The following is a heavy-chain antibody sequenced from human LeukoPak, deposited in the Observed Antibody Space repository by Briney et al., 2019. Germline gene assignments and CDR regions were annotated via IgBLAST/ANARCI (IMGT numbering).Heavy chain of an antibody. D-gene: IGHD4-23*01. V-gene: IGHV4-39*07. CDR3: ARARRGNLDAFDI. CDR1: GGSISSSSYY. CDR2: IYYSGST. J-gene: IGHJ3*02. Sequence: RASETLSLTCTVSGGSISSSSYYWGWIRQPPGKGLEWIGSIYYSGSTYYNPSLKSRVTMSVDTSKNQFSLKLSSVTAADTAVYYCARARRGNLDAFDIWGQGTMVTVSS.